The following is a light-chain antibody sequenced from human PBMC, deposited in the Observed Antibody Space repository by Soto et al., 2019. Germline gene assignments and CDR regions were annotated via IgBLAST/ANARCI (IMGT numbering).Light chain of an antibody. V-gene: IGLV1-40*01. J-gene: IGLJ1*01. CDR2: GSS. Sequence: QSVLTQPPSVSGAPGQRVTISCTGSSTNIGSGFDVHWYQQLPGTAPTLLIFGSSNRPSGVSSRFSGSKSGNTASLTISGLQAEDEADYYCSSFTGSSTLAYVFGTGTKLTVL. CDR1: STNIGSGFD. CDR3: SSFTGSSTLAYV.